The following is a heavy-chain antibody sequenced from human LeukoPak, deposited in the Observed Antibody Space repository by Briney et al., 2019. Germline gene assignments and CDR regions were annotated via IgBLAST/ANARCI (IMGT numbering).Heavy chain of an antibody. CDR2: ITGSGGFT. CDR3: VRSLDY. Sequence: GGSLRLSCAASGFPFSTYAMNWVRQAPGKGLEWVSVITGSGGFTQYADSVKGRFTISRDNSKNTVYLQMNSLRVEDTALYYCVRSLDYWGQGTLVTVSS. V-gene: IGHV3-23*01. J-gene: IGHJ4*02. CDR1: GFPFSTYA.